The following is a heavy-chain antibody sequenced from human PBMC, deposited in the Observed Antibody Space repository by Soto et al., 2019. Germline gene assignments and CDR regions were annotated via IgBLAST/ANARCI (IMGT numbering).Heavy chain of an antibody. CDR2: IYYTGRS. Sequence: SETLSLTCTASGDSISRSSYYWGWIRQSPGKGPEWIGSIYYTGRSHYNPSLKSRVTISVDASTNQFSLQLSSVTATDTAVYYCARAYDSSGYYPNWFDPWGRGTLVTVSS. D-gene: IGHD3-22*01. CDR1: GDSISRSSYY. J-gene: IGHJ5*02. CDR3: ARAYDSSGYYPNWFDP. V-gene: IGHV4-39*01.